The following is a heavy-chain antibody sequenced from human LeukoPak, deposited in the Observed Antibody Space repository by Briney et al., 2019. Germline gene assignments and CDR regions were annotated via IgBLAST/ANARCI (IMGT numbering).Heavy chain of an antibody. D-gene: IGHD1-7*01. V-gene: IGHV3-20*01. Sequence: GGSLRLSCAASGFTFDDYGMSWVRQAPGKGLEWVSGINWNGGSTGYADSVKGRFTISRDNAKNSLYLQMNSLRAEDTALYHCARCGYNWNSLDYYYYMDVWGKGTTVTVSS. CDR2: INWNGGST. CDR3: ARCGYNWNSLDYYYYMDV. J-gene: IGHJ6*03. CDR1: GFTFDDYG.